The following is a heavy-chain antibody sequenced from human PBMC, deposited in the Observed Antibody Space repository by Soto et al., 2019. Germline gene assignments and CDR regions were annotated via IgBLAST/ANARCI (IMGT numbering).Heavy chain of an antibody. D-gene: IGHD2-21*01. CDR1: ASAICSYD. V-gene: IGHV4-59*01. J-gene: IGHJ3*02. CDR3: ASGRVPVGGDDGFDI. CDR2: IDCSGST. Sequence: SLTCAVSASAICSYDSSWIGQPQGKGLECIGSIDCSGSTNYNPSLKSRVTISVDTSKNHFSLKLSYVTAADTAVYYCASGRVPVGGDDGFDIWRQGKRVTVS.